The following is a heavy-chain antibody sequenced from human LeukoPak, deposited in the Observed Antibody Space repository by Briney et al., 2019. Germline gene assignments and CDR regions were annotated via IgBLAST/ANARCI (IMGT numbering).Heavy chain of an antibody. CDR3: AREVMGDSSGYYYGVGN. CDR1: GFTFSSYW. Sequence: PGGSLRLSCAASGFTFSSYWMNWVRRAPGKGLEWVANIKQDESEKYYVDSVKGRFTISRDNVKNSLYLQMNSLRAEDTAVYYCAREVMGDSSGYYYGVGNWGQGTLVTVSS. CDR2: IKQDESEK. V-gene: IGHV3-7*01. J-gene: IGHJ4*02. D-gene: IGHD3-22*01.